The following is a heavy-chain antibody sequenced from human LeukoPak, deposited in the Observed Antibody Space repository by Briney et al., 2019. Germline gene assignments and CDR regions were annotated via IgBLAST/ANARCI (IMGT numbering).Heavy chain of an antibody. CDR3: ARDTAVAGQIIDY. Sequence: GGSLRFSCAASGFTFSSYWMSWVRQAPGKGLEWVANIKQDGSEKYYVDSVKGRFTTSRDNAKNSLYLQMNSLRAEDTAVYYCARDTAVAGQIIDYWGQGTLVTVSS. J-gene: IGHJ4*02. CDR2: IKQDGSEK. CDR1: GFTFSSYW. D-gene: IGHD6-19*01. V-gene: IGHV3-7*01.